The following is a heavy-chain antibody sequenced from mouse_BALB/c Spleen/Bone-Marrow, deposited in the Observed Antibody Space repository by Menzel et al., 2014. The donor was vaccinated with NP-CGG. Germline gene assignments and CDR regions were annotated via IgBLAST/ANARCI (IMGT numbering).Heavy chain of an antibody. D-gene: IGHD3-1*01. J-gene: IGHJ2*01. CDR1: GYTFSNYW. V-gene: IGHV1-5*01. CDR2: IHPGNSDN. CDR3: TTLARNNFDY. Sequence: VQLQQSGTVLARPGAAVKMSCKASGYTFSNYWMHWIKQRPGQGLEWIGTIHPGNSDNTYNQKFKGKAKLTAVTSTSTAYMELSSLTNEDSAVYYCTTLARNNFDYWGQGTTLTVSS.